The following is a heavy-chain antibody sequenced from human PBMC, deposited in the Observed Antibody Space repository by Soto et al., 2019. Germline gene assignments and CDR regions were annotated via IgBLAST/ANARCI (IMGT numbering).Heavy chain of an antibody. CDR3: ARESDSGSYYFDY. V-gene: IGHV1-18*01. J-gene: IGHJ4*02. CDR2: ISAYNGNT. Sequence: ATSVKFSCKASGYTFTSYGISWVRQAPGQGLEWMGWISAYNGNTNYAQKLQGRVTMTTDTSTSTAYMELRSLRSDDTAVYYCARESDSGSYYFDYWGRGTLVTVSS. D-gene: IGHD3-10*01. CDR1: GYTFTSYG.